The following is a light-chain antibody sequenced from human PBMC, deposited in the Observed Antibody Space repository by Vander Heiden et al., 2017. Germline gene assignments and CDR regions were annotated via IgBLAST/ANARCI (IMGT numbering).Light chain of an antibody. V-gene: IGKV3-15*01. Sequence: EIVMTQSPATLSVSPGERATLACRASQSVSSNLAWYQQKPGQAPRLLIYGASTRATGIPARFSGSGSGTEFTLTISSLQSEDFAVYYCQQYNNWPPVTFGQGTKVEIK. CDR2: GAS. J-gene: IGKJ1*01. CDR1: QSVSSN. CDR3: QQYNNWPPVT.